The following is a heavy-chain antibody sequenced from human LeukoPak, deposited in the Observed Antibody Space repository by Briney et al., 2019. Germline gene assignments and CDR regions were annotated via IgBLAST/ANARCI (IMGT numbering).Heavy chain of an antibody. Sequence: SETLSLTCTVSGGSISSYYSSWIRQPPGKGLEWSGYIYSSGSTNYNPSLNSRVTISVDTSKTQFSLKLRSVTAADTAVYYCARAAVVTALADAFDIWGQGTMVTVSS. D-gene: IGHD2-21*02. CDR3: ARAAVVTALADAFDI. J-gene: IGHJ3*02. V-gene: IGHV4-59*01. CDR1: GGSISSYY. CDR2: IYSSGST.